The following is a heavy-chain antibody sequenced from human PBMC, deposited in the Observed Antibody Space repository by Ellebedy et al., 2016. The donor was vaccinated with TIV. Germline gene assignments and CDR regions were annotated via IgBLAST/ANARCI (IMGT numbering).Heavy chain of an antibody. J-gene: IGHJ3*02. D-gene: IGHD4-17*01. CDR2: ISSSGSNI. Sequence: PGGSLRLSCEASGFTFSGYEMNWVRQAPGKGLEWLSYISSSGSNIYYADSVKGRFTISRDNAKTSLYLQMNSLRAEDTAVYYCASETTVTTMGVFDIWGQGTMVTVSS. CDR3: ASETTVTTMGVFDI. V-gene: IGHV3-48*03. CDR1: GFTFSGYE.